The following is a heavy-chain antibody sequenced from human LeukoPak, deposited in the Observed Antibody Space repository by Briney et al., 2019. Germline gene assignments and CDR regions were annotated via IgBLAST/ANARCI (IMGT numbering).Heavy chain of an antibody. V-gene: IGHV1-46*01. D-gene: IGHD2-15*01. CDR2: INPSGGST. Sequence: ASVKVSCKASGYTFTHYPLNWARQAPGQGLEWMGIINPSGGSTSYAQKFQGRVTMTRDMSTSTVYMELSSLRSEDTAVYYCARDRCSGGSCYSGNWGQGTLVTVSS. J-gene: IGHJ4*02. CDR3: ARDRCSGGSCYSGN. CDR1: GYTFTHYP.